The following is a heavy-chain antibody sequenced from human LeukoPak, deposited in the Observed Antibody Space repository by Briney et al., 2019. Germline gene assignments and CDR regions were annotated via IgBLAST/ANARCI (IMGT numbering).Heavy chain of an antibody. CDR2: IKQAGSEK. V-gene: IGHV3-7*01. CDR1: GFIFSSYW. Sequence: GGSLRLSCAASGFIFSSYWMTWVRHTPGKGQEWVANIKQAGSEKYYVDSVKGRFTISRDNTKNSLYLQMNTLRAEDTAVYYCARVRGGYYFDYWGQGTLVTVSS. J-gene: IGHJ4*02. D-gene: IGHD3-10*01. CDR3: ARVRGGYYFDY.